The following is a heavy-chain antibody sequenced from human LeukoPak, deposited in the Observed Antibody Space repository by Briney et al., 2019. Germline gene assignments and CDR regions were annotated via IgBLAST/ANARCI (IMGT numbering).Heavy chain of an antibody. CDR3: AKVMGIQLWSTDY. D-gene: IGHD5-18*01. J-gene: IGHJ4*02. CDR2: IRYDGSNK. V-gene: IGHV3-30*02. CDR1: GFTFSSYG. Sequence: PGGSLRLSCAASGFTFSSYGMHWVRQAPGKGLEWVAFIRYDGSNKYYADSVKGRFTISRDNSKNTLYLQMNSLRAEDTAVYYCAKVMGIQLWSTDYWGQGTLVTVSS.